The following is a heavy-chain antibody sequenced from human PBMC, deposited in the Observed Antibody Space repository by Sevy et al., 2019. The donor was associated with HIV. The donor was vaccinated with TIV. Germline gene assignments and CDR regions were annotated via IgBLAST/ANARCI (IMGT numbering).Heavy chain of an antibody. Sequence: GGSLRLSCAASGFTFNSFAISWVRQAPGKGLEWVSRVSGSGDRTYYTDYMKGRFTVARDNSKNTLYLQIDNLRVEDTSVYYCAKATSAKATEDHFDYWGQGTLVTVSS. CDR2: VSGSGDRT. V-gene: IGHV3-23*01. D-gene: IGHD5-12*01. CDR3: AKATSAKATEDHFDY. CDR1: GFTFNSFA. J-gene: IGHJ4*02.